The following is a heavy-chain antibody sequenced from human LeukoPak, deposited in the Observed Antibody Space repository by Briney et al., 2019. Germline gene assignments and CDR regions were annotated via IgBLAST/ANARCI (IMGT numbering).Heavy chain of an antibody. CDR3: ARDQGGGATDFDY. CDR1: GYTFNVYY. CDR2: INPNSGGT. D-gene: IGHD1-26*01. V-gene: IGHV1-2*02. J-gene: IGHJ4*02. Sequence: ASVKVSCKASGYTFNVYYIHWVRQAPGQGLEWMGWINPNSGGTNYAQKFQGRVTLTRDTFISTVYMELSRLTSDDTAVYYCARDQGGGATDFDYWGQGTLVTVSS.